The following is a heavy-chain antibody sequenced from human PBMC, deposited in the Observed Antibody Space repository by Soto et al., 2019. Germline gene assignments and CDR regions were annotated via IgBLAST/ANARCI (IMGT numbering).Heavy chain of an antibody. J-gene: IGHJ4*02. V-gene: IGHV4-31*03. CDR3: ARDLRYYDSSGYYSGFDY. D-gene: IGHD3-22*01. CDR2: IYYSGST. Sequence: TLSLTCTVSGGSISSGGYYWSWIRQHPGKGLEWIGYIYYSGSTYYNPSLKSRVTISVDTSKNQFSLKLSSVTAADTAVYYCARDLRYYDSSGYYSGFDYWGQGTLVTVSS. CDR1: GGSISSGGYY.